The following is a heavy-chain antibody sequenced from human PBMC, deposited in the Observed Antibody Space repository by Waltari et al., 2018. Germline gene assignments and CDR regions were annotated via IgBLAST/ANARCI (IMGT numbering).Heavy chain of an antibody. CDR2: MLRDGCT. CDR3: AGNNGDLHRGAFDI. Sequence: EVQLVESGGGLMQPGGSLKLSCAASGFTVSNNFISWVRQAPGKGLGWLEYMLRDGCTDYADSVKGRLTISRDSSRNTVFLEMDNLRVEDTAVYFCAGNNGDLHRGAFDIWGQGTMVTVSS. D-gene: IGHD4-17*01. J-gene: IGHJ3*02. V-gene: IGHV3-53*01. CDR1: GFTVSNNF.